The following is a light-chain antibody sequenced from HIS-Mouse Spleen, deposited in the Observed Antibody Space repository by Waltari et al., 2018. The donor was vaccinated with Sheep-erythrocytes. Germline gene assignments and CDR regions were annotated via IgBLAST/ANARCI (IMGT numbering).Light chain of an antibody. Sequence: QSALTQPPSASGSPGQSVTISCTGTSSDVGGYNYVSWYQQHPGKAPNLMIYEVSKRPSGVPDRFSGSRPGNTASLTVSVLQAEDEADYYCSSYAGSNNWVFGGGTKLTVL. CDR2: EVS. CDR1: SSDVGGYNY. J-gene: IGLJ3*02. CDR3: SSYAGSNNWV. V-gene: IGLV2-8*01.